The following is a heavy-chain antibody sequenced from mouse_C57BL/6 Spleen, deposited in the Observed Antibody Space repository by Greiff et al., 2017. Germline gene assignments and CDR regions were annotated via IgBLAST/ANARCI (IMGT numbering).Heavy chain of an antibody. CDR3: VGSGYVGFAY. J-gene: IGHJ3*01. V-gene: IGHV10-1*01. D-gene: IGHD3-2*02. CDR1: GFSFNIYA. Sequence: EVKLVESGGGLVQPKGSLKLSCAASGFSFNIYAMTWVRQAPGKGLEWVARIRSKSNNYATYYADSVKDRFTISRDDSESMLYLQMNNLKTEDTAMYYCVGSGYVGFAYWGQGTLVTVSA. CDR2: IRSKSNNYAT.